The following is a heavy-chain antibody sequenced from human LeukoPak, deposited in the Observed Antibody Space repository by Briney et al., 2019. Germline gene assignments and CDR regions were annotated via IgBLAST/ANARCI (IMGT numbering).Heavy chain of an antibody. Sequence: GGSLRLSCAASGFTFSSYGMSWVRQAPGKGLEWVSAISGSGGSTYYADSVKGRFTISGDNSENTLYLQMNSLRGEDTAVYYCARDGYSGSYYRLYYFFMDVWGKGTTVTVSS. CDR3: ARDGYSGSYYRLYYFFMDV. CDR1: GFTFSSYG. J-gene: IGHJ6*03. V-gene: IGHV3-23*01. CDR2: ISGSGGST. D-gene: IGHD1-26*01.